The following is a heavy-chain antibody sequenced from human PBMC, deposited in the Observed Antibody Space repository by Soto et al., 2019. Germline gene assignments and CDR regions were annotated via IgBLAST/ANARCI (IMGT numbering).Heavy chain of an antibody. CDR1: GYSFTDYW. Sequence: PGESLKISGKGSGYSFTDYWIGWVRQMPGKGLEWMGMIYPGDSDTRYSPSFQGQVTISDDKSISTAYLQWSSLKASDTAMYYCAAYSGSSGRHFDYWGQGPMVTVSS. CDR3: AAYSGSSGRHFDY. J-gene: IGHJ4*02. D-gene: IGHD6-6*01. CDR2: IYPGDSDT. V-gene: IGHV5-51*01.